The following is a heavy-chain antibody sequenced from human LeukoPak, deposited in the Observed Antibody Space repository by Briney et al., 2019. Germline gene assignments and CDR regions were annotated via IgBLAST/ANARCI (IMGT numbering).Heavy chain of an antibody. V-gene: IGHV3-13*01. Sequence: PGRSLRLSCAASGFTFNSYDMHWVRQGSGKGLEWVSGIGKTGDRYYLGSVKGRFTISGENAKNSLYLQMYSLRAEDTAVYYCTRGSDWGFDYWGQGTLVTVSS. J-gene: IGHJ4*02. CDR2: IGKTGDR. D-gene: IGHD6-19*01. CDR3: TRGSDWGFDY. CDR1: GFTFNSYD.